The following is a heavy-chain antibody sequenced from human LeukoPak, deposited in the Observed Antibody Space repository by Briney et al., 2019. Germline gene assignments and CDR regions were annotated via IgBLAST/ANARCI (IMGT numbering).Heavy chain of an antibody. CDR3: ARVGATTFDY. J-gene: IGHJ4*02. V-gene: IGHV4-59*01. Sequence: PSETLSLTCTVSAGSISSYYWSWIRQPPGKGLEWIGYIYYSGSTNYNPSLKSRVTISVDTSKNQFSLKLSSVTAADTAVYYCARVGATTFDYGGQGTLVSVSS. CDR1: AGSISSYY. D-gene: IGHD1-26*01. CDR2: IYYSGST.